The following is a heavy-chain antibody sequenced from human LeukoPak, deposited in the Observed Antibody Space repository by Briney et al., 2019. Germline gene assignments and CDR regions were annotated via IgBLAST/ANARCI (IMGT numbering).Heavy chain of an antibody. J-gene: IGHJ6*02. V-gene: IGHV1-69*04. Sequence: GASVKVSCKASGGTFSSYAISWVRQAPGQGLEWMGRIIPILGIANYAQKFQGRVTITADKSTGTAYMELSSLRSDDTAVYYCARGQAYCGGGNCYYYYYGMDVWGQGTAVTVSS. CDR3: ARGQAYCGGGNCYYYYYGMDV. CDR2: IIPILGIA. D-gene: IGHD2-21*01. CDR1: GGTFSSYA.